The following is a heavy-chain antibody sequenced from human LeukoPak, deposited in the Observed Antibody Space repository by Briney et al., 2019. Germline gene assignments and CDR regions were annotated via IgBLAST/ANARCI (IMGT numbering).Heavy chain of an antibody. Sequence: SETLSLTCTVPGGSISNPDYYWSWIRQPPGKGLEWIGYTYYSGSTYYNPSLKSRVTLSIDTSKNQFFLKLSSVTAADTAVYYCARENGYNKLDYWGQGTLITVSS. D-gene: IGHD5-24*01. CDR3: ARENGYNKLDY. J-gene: IGHJ4*02. CDR1: GGSISNPDYY. V-gene: IGHV4-30-4*01. CDR2: TYYSGST.